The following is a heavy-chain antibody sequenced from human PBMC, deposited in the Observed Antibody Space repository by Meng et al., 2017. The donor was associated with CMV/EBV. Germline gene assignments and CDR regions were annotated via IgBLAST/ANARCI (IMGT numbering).Heavy chain of an antibody. D-gene: IGHD3-3*01. CDR1: GGSFSGYY. V-gene: IGHV4-34*01. CDR3: AGGAYDFWSGKDDY. Sequence: PDTLSLICAVDGGSFSGYYWSWIRQPPGKGLEWIGEINHSGSTNYNPTLKTPVTISVDTSKNQFSLKLSSVTAADTAVYCCAGGAYDFWSGKDDYWGQGTLVTVSS. CDR2: INHSGST. J-gene: IGHJ4*02.